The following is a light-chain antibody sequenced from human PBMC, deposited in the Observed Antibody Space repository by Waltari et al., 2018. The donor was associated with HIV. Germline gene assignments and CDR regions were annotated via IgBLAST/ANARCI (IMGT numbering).Light chain of an antibody. CDR1: QVVNNK. CDR2: SAS. J-gene: IGKJ2*01. V-gene: IGKV3-15*01. Sequence: EILMTQSPDTLSVSPGETANLSCRASQVVNNKLAWYQQKPGQAPRLLIYSASTRATGIPARFSGSGSGTEFTLTITSLQSEDFTIYYCQQYNNWPYTFGQGTKLEI. CDR3: QQYNNWPYT.